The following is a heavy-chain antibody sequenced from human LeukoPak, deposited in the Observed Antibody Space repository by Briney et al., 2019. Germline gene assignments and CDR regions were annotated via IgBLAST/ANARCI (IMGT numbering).Heavy chain of an antibody. Sequence: PGGSLRLSCVASGFTVSSNYMGWVRQPPGKGLEWVSVIYSDGNTYYADSVKGRFTMSRDDSKNTLYLQMNSLGAEDTAVYYCARRPVRDGYFDYWGQGTLATVSS. V-gene: IGHV3-66*01. D-gene: IGHD3-10*01. CDR3: ARRPVRDGYFDY. CDR1: GFTVSSNY. J-gene: IGHJ4*02. CDR2: IYSDGNT.